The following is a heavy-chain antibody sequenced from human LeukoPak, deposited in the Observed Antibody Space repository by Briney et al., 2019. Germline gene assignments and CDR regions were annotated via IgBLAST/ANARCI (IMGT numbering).Heavy chain of an antibody. CDR2: IYYSGST. CDR1: GGSTSSGSYY. D-gene: IGHD3-10*01. Sequence: SETLSLTCTVSGGSTSSGSYYWGWIRQPPGKGLEWIGSIYYSGSTYYNPSLKSRVTISVDTSKNQFSLKLSSVTAADTAVYYCARHRSTMVRGVEFDYWGQGTLVTVSS. V-gene: IGHV4-39*01. CDR3: ARHRSTMVRGVEFDY. J-gene: IGHJ4*02.